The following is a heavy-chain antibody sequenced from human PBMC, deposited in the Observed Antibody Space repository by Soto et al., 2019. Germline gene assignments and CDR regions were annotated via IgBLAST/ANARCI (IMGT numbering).Heavy chain of an antibody. J-gene: IGHJ4*02. CDR2: IYYSGSI. CDR1: GGSISNNNCY. Sequence: QLQLQESGPGQVKSSETLTLTCTVSGGSISNNNCYWGWIRQPPGKGLEWIGSIYYSGSIYYNPSLKSRVTMSVDASKNQFSLKLSSVTAADTAVYYCATPRWPAWYFDYWGQGTLVTVSS. D-gene: IGHD2-15*01. V-gene: IGHV4-39*01. CDR3: ATPRWPAWYFDY.